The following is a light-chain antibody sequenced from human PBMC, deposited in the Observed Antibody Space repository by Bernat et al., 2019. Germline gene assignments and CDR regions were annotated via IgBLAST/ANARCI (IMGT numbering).Light chain of an antibody. J-gene: IGLJ1*01. V-gene: IGLV2-11*01. CDR3: CSYAGSYTYV. Sequence: QSALTPPRSVSGSPGQSVTISCTGTSSDVGGYKYVSWYQQHPGKAPKLMIYDVSKRPSGVPDRFSGSKSGNTASLTISGLQAEDEADYYCCSYAGSYTYVFATGTKVTVL. CDR2: DVS. CDR1: SSDVGGYKY.